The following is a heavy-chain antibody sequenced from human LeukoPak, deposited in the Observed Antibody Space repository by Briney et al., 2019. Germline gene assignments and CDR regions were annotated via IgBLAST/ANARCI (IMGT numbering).Heavy chain of an antibody. Sequence: SETLSLTCAVYGGSFSGYYWSWIRQPPGKGLEWIGEINHSGSTNYNPSLKSRVTISVDTSKNQFSLKLSSVTAADTAVYYCARSGHSSSSDFDYWGQGTLVTVSS. V-gene: IGHV4-34*01. CDR3: ARSGHSSSSDFDY. J-gene: IGHJ4*02. D-gene: IGHD6-6*01. CDR2: INHSGST. CDR1: GGSFSGYY.